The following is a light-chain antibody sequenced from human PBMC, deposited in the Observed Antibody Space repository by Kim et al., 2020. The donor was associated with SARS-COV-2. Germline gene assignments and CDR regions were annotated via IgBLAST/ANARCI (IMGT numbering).Light chain of an antibody. CDR1: QDISNS. J-gene: IGKJ4*01. CDR2: DAF. CDR3: QQHYIYPLT. V-gene: IGKV1-8*01. Sequence: SASTGDRVTITCLASQDISNSLAWYQQKPGKAPELLIYDAFTLQSGVSPRFSGSRSGTDFTLTISSLQSEDFATYYCQQHYIYPLTFGGGTKLEI.